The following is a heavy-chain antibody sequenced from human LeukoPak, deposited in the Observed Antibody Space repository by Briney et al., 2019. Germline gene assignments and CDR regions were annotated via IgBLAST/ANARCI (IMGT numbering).Heavy chain of an antibody. CDR2: INHSGST. CDR3: GRGRRITILGTWSDP. CDR1: GGSFSGYY. D-gene: IGHD3-3*01. Sequence: SETLSLTCAVYGGSFSGYYWSWIRQPPGKGLEWIGEINHSGSTNYNPSLKSRVTISVDTSKNQFSLKLSSVTAADTAVYYCGRGRRITILGTWSDPGGQEPLVTFP. V-gene: IGHV4-34*01. J-gene: IGHJ5*02.